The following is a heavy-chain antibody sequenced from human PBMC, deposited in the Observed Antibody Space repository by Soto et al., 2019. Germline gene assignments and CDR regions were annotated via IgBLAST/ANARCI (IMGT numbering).Heavy chain of an antibody. Sequence: QVTLKESGPVLVKPTETLTLRCTVSGLSITDSEMGVSWIRQPPGQPLEWLAHIDSSGEESHRTFLKSRLAISKDTSKSQIVLTMTNMDPADTATYYCARRHLAVAVSPWFDPWGQGIPVTVSS. CDR3: ARRHLAVAVSPWFDP. J-gene: IGHJ5*02. D-gene: IGHD6-19*01. CDR2: IDSSGEE. V-gene: IGHV2-26*01. CDR1: GLSITDSEMG.